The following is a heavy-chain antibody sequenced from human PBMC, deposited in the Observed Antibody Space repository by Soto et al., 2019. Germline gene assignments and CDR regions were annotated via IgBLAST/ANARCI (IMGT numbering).Heavy chain of an antibody. CDR1: GFTFSSYG. CDR2: ISYDGSNK. CDR3: AKDLDGSWTSPEY. D-gene: IGHD1-26*01. Sequence: GGSLRLSCAASGFTFSSYGMHWVRQAPGKGLEWVAVISYDGSNKYYADSVKGRFTISRDNSKNTLYLQMNSLRAEDTAVYYCAKDLDGSWTSPEYWGQGTLVTVSS. J-gene: IGHJ4*02. V-gene: IGHV3-30*18.